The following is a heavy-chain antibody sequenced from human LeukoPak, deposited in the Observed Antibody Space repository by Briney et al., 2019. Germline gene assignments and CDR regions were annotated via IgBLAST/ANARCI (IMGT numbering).Heavy chain of an antibody. V-gene: IGHV4-59*01. CDR2: IHYSGST. Sequence: SETLSLTCTVSGVSISNYYWSWIRQPPGKGLEWIGYIHYSGSTNYNPSLESRVTISIDTSKDQFSLKLSSVTAADTAVYYCARVRWSRQWLANNWFDPWGQGTLVTVSS. CDR3: ARVRWSRQWLANNWFDP. J-gene: IGHJ5*02. D-gene: IGHD6-19*01. CDR1: GVSISNYY.